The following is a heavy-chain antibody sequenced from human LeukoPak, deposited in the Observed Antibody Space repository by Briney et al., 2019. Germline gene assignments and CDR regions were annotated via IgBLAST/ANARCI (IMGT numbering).Heavy chain of an antibody. V-gene: IGHV4-4*08. CDR1: GGSISSYY. CDR3: ARNIAVAGRGDYMDV. J-gene: IGHJ6*03. Sequence: SETLSLTCTVSGGSISSYYWSWIRQPPGKGLEWIGYIYNSGSTTYNPSLKSRVTISVDTSKNQFSLKLSSVTAADTAVYYCARNIAVAGRGDYMDVWGKGTTVTISS. CDR2: IYNSGST. D-gene: IGHD6-19*01.